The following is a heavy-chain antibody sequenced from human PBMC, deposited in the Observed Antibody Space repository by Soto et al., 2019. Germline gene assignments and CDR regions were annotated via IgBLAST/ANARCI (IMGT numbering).Heavy chain of an antibody. CDR2: ISGSSSST. CDR3: AKVEPGITMVRGVISKASGAFDI. Sequence: TGGSLRLSCAASGFTFSSYSMNWVRQAPGKGLEWVSYISGSSSSTYYADSVKGRFTISRDNSKNTLYLQMNSLRAEDTAVYYCAKVEPGITMVRGVISKASGAFDIWGQGTMVTVSS. V-gene: IGHV3-23*01. J-gene: IGHJ3*02. D-gene: IGHD3-10*01. CDR1: GFTFSSYS.